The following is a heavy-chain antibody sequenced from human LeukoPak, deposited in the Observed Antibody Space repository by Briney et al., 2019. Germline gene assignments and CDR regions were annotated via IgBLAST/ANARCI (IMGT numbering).Heavy chain of an antibody. CDR3: ARSNGKYQLPINY. CDR1: GGSISSGDYY. Sequence: SQTLSLTCTVSGGSISSGDYYWSWIRQPPGKGLEWIGYIYYSGSTYYNPSLKSRVTISVDTSKNQFPLKLSSVTAADTAVYYCARSNGKYQLPINYWGQGTLVTVSS. CDR2: IYYSGST. V-gene: IGHV4-30-4*08. D-gene: IGHD2-2*01. J-gene: IGHJ4*02.